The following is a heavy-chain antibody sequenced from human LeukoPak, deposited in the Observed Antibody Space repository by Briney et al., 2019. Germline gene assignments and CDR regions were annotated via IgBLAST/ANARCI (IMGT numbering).Heavy chain of an antibody. D-gene: IGHD1-26*01. CDR2: ISYDGSNK. Sequence: GGSLRLSCTASGFTFSTFHMHWVRQAPGKGLEWVAVISYDGSNKYYADSVKGRFTISRDNSKNTLYLQMNSLRAEDTAVYYCAKVGATDYWGQGTLVTVSS. V-gene: IGHV3-30*18. J-gene: IGHJ4*02. CDR1: GFTFSTFH. CDR3: AKVGATDY.